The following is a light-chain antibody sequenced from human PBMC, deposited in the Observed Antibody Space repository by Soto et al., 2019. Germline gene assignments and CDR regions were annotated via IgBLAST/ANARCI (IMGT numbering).Light chain of an antibody. Sequence: DIQMTQSPSSLSASVGDRVTITCRASQGISTYLNWYQQKPGKAPKLLIYAASSLQSGVPSRFSDSGSDTDFTLTISSLQPEDFATYSCQQSYSTAWTFGQGTKVDIK. CDR1: QGISTY. V-gene: IGKV1-39*01. CDR3: QQSYSTAWT. CDR2: AAS. J-gene: IGKJ1*01.